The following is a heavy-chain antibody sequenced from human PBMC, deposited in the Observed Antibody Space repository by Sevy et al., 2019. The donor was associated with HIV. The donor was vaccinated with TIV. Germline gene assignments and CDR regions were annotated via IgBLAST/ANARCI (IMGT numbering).Heavy chain of an antibody. CDR2: IFSSGTT. J-gene: IGHJ4*02. V-gene: IGHV4-61*02. CDR3: VAENRQFFSFDS. CDR1: RGYIISGAFH. Sequence: SETLSLTCTVSRGYIISGAFHCHWIRQSAGKGLEWFGRIFSSGTTDYNRSLRGRATISLDTSRNQFSLVLQSVTAADTASYYCVAENRQFFSFDSWGQRIQVTVSS.